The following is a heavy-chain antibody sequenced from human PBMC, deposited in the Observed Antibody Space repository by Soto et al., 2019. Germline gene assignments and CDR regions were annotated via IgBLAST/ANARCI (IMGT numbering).Heavy chain of an antibody. V-gene: IGHV3-48*02. Sequence: EVQLVESGGGLVQPGGSLRLSCAASGFTFSSYSMNWVRQAPGKGLEWISYIGSSSGSIYYADSVKGRFTISRDNAKNSVYLQMNSRRDEDTAVYYCARDPLPGTSHFDYWGQGTLVTVSS. CDR3: ARDPLPGTSHFDY. CDR2: IGSSSGSI. D-gene: IGHD1-7*01. J-gene: IGHJ4*02. CDR1: GFTFSSYS.